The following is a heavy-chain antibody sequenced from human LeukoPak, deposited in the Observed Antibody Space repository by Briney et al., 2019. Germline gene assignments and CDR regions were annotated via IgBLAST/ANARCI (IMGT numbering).Heavy chain of an antibody. Sequence: GRSLRLSCAVSGFTFSGYAMSWVRQAPGKGLEWGSDISGSGGSTYYADSVKGRFTISRDNSKNTLYLQMNSLRAEDTAVYYCAKDLDSLQLVHYYAMDVWGQGTTVTVSS. J-gene: IGHJ6*02. CDR2: ISGSGGST. V-gene: IGHV3-23*01. CDR1: GFTFSGYA. D-gene: IGHD6-13*01. CDR3: AKDLDSLQLVHYYAMDV.